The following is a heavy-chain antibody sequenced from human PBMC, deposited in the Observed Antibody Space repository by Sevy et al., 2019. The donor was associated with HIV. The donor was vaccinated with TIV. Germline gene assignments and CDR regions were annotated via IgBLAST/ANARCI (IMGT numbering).Heavy chain of an antibody. CDR3: ARLFSCGGDCYYLDY. J-gene: IGHJ4*02. V-gene: IGHV3-30-3*01. CDR2: ISHDGNYK. CDR1: GFTFSNYD. Sequence: GGSLRLSCAASGFTFSNYDMHWVRQAPGKGLEWVAVISHDGNYKNYADSVKVRFTISRDDFKNTLYLQMSSLRPEDTPVYFCARLFSCGGDCYYLDYWGQGALVTVSS. D-gene: IGHD2-21*02.